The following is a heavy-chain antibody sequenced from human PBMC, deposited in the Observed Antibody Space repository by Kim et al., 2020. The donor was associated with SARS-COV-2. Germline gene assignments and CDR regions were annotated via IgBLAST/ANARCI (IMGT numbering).Heavy chain of an antibody. D-gene: IGHD5-18*01. V-gene: IGHV3-33*01. CDR2: IWYDGSNK. CDR3: ARANTAMAAYYYYYYMDV. CDR1: GFTFSSYG. Sequence: GGSLRLSCAASGFTFSSYGMHWVRQAPGKGLEWVAVIWYDGSNKYYADSVKGRFTISRDNSKNTLYLQMNSLRAEDTAVYYCARANTAMAAYYYYYYMDVWGKGTTVTVSS. J-gene: IGHJ6*03.